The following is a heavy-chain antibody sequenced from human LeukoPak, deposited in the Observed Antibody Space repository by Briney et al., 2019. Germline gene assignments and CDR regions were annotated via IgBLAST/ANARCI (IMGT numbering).Heavy chain of an antibody. Sequence: PGGSLRLSCAASGFTFSSYEMNWVRQAPGKGLEWVSYISSSGSTIYYADSVKGRFTISRDNAKNSLYLQMNSLRADDTAVYYCARDLAADKRALDVWGQGTAVIVAS. CDR3: ARDLAADKRALDV. CDR1: GFTFSSYE. D-gene: IGHD6-25*01. CDR2: ISSSGSTI. V-gene: IGHV3-48*03. J-gene: IGHJ6*02.